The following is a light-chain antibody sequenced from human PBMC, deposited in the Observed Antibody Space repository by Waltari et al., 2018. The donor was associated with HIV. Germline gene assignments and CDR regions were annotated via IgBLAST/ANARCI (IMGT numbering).Light chain of an antibody. CDR1: TSDVGAYNS. J-gene: IGLJ1*01. CDR2: EVN. V-gene: IGLV2-8*01. CDR3: SAYAGSTYV. Sequence: QSALTQPPSASGSPGQSVTISCTGTTSDVGAYNSVSWYQQHPGKAPKLMIYEVNKRPSGVPDRFSGSKSGNTASLTVSGLQTEDEADYYCSAYAGSTYVFGTGTTITVL.